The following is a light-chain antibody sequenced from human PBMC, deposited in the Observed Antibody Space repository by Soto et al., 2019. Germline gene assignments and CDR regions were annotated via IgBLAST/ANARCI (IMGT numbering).Light chain of an antibody. CDR1: QSIANY. V-gene: IGKV3-11*01. CDR3: YQYNNWPPLT. Sequence: EIVLTQSPATLSLSPGERATLSCRASQSIANYLAWYQQKPGQPPRLLIYQASSRATGIPARFSGSGSGTDFTLTISSLEPEDFAVYYCYQYNNWPPLTFGGGTKVEI. CDR2: QAS. J-gene: IGKJ4*01.